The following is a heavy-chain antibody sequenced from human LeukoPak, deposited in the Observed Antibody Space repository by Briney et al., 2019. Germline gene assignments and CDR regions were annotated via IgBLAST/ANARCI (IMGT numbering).Heavy chain of an antibody. D-gene: IGHD3-3*01. J-gene: IGHJ5*02. CDR3: ARELERITIFGVVTPLVS. CDR1: GFTFDDYG. Sequence: GGSLRLSCAASGFTFDDYGMSWVRQAPGKGLEWVSGINWNGGSTGYADSVKGRFTISRDNAKNSLYLQMNSLRAEDTALYHCARELERITIFGVVTPLVSWGQGTLVTVSS. CDR2: INWNGGST. V-gene: IGHV3-20*01.